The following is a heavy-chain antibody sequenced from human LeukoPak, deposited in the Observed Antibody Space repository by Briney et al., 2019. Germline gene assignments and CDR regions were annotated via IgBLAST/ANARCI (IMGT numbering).Heavy chain of an antibody. D-gene: IGHD1-26*01. V-gene: IGHV4-34*01. Sequence: SETLSLTCAVYGGSFSGYYWSWIRQPPGKGLEWIGEINHSGSTNYNPSLKSRVTISVDTSKNQFSLKLSSVTAADTAVYYCARPQGSGWYFDLWGRGTLVTVSS. CDR2: INHSGST. J-gene: IGHJ2*01. CDR3: ARPQGSGWYFDL. CDR1: GGSFSGYY.